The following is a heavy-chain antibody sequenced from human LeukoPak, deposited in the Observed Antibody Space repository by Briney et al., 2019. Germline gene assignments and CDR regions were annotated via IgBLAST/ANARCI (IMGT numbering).Heavy chain of an antibody. CDR2: ISSSSTYI. J-gene: IGHJ4*02. D-gene: IGHD3-22*01. Sequence: GGSLRLSCAASGFTFSSYSMNWVRQAPGKGLEWVSSISSSSTYIYYADSVKGRFTISRDNAKNSLYLQMNSLRAEDTAVYYCARGNSDYYLDYWGQRILVTVSS. CDR1: GFTFSSYS. V-gene: IGHV3-21*01. CDR3: ARGNSDYYLDY.